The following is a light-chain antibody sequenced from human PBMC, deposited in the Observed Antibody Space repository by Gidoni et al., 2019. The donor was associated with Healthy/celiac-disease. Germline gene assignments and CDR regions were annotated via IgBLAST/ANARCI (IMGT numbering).Light chain of an antibody. CDR2: GAS. V-gene: IGKV3-20*01. Sequence: ELVLTQSPGTLSLSPGERATLTCRASQSVSSSYLALYQQKPGQAPRLLIYGASSRATGIPDRFSGSGSGTDFTLTISRLEPEDFAVYYCQQYGSSQTFGQGTKVEIK. CDR3: QQYGSSQT. CDR1: QSVSSSY. J-gene: IGKJ1*01.